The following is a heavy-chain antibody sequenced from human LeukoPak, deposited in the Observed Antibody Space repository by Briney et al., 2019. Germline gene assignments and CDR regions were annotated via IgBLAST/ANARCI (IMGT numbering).Heavy chain of an antibody. D-gene: IGHD5-24*01. J-gene: IGHJ2*01. V-gene: IGHV4-59*01. CDR3: ARDSEWRWLDFDL. CDR2: IHSSGST. Sequence: EASETLSLTCALYGGSFSGYYWSWIRQPPGKRLEWIGYIHSSGSTNYNPSLKSRVTISVDTSKNQFSLKLSSVTAADTAVYYYARDSEWRWLDFDLWGRGTLVTVSS. CDR1: GGSFSGYY.